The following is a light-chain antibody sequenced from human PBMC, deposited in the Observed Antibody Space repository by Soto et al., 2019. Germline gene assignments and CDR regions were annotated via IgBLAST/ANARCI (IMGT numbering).Light chain of an antibody. CDR2: EVS. V-gene: IGLV2-14*01. Sequence: QSALTQPASVSGSPGQSITISCTGTSSDVGGYNYVSWYQQHPGKAPKLMIYEVSNRPSGLSNRFSGSKSGNTASLTISGLQAEDEADYYCSSYTSSSTFVFAGGTKVTAL. J-gene: IGLJ2*01. CDR3: SSYTSSSTFV. CDR1: SSDVGGYNY.